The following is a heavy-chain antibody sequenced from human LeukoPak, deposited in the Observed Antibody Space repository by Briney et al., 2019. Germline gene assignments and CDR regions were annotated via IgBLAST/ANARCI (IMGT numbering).Heavy chain of an antibody. CDR3: ARGGYYDKEAFDI. CDR1: GGSTSSYY. D-gene: IGHD3-22*01. V-gene: IGHV4-59*01. CDR2: IYYSGST. J-gene: IGHJ3*02. Sequence: PSATLSLTCTVAGGSTSSYYWSWIRQPPGKGLEWIGYIYYSGSTNYNPSLKSRVTTSVGTSKNQFSLKLSSVTAADTAVYYCARGGYYDKEAFDIWGQGTMVTVSS.